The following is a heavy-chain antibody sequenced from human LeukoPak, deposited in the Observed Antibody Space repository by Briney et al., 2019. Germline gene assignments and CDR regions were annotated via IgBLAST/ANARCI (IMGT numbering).Heavy chain of an antibody. V-gene: IGHV4-30-2*01. CDR3: ARDRNYGDAFDI. CDR1: GGSISSGGYS. J-gene: IGHJ3*02. Sequence: SETLSLTCAVSGGSISSGGYSWSWIRQPPGKGLEWIGYIYHSGSTYYSPSLKSRVTISVDRSKNQFSLKLSSVTAADTAVYYCARDRNYGDAFDIWGQGTMVTVSS. CDR2: IYHSGST. D-gene: IGHD1-7*01.